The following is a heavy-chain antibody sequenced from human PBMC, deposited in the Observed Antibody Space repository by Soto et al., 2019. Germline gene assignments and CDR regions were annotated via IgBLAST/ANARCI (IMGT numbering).Heavy chain of an antibody. J-gene: IGHJ4*02. Sequence: SVKVSCKASGYTFTSYAMHWVRQARGQRLEWIGLIVVGGGNTNYAQKFQDRVTMTRDMSTNTAYMELSSLRSEDTAVYYCARDYYDSSGPLGPLDYWGQGTLVTVSS. CDR3: ARDYYDSSGPLGPLDY. CDR2: IVVGGGNT. V-gene: IGHV1-58*02. D-gene: IGHD3-22*01. CDR1: GYTFTSYA.